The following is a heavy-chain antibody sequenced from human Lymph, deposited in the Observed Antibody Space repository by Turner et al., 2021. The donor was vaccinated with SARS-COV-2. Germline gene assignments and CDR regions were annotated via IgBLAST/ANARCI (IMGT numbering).Heavy chain of an antibody. V-gene: IGHV1-69*01. CDR3: ARGSRDCSSTSCYPFFDF. CDR1: GGTFSSYA. D-gene: IGHD2-2*01. J-gene: IGHJ4*02. Sequence: QVQLVQSGAEVKKPGSSVTVSCKASGGTFSSYAISWVRQAPGQGLEWMGEIIPIFGTAKYAQKFQGRVTIIADESTSTAYMELSSLRSEDTALYYCARGSRDCSSTSCYPFFDFWGQGTLVTVSS. CDR2: IIPIFGTA.